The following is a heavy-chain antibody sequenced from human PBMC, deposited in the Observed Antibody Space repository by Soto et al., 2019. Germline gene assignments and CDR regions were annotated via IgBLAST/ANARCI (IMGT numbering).Heavy chain of an antibody. CDR3: VRVGAGWAFDI. D-gene: IGHD3-3*01. J-gene: IGHJ3*02. V-gene: IGHV3-74*01. CDR2: ITNDGSST. Sequence: EVQLVESGGGLVQPGGSLRLSCGASGFTFSRHWMHWVRQVPGKGLVWVSRITNDGSSTSYADSVKGRFTVSRDNAKNTFYLQMSSLRAEDTAVYYCVRVGAGWAFDIWGQGTRVTVS. CDR1: GFTFSRHW.